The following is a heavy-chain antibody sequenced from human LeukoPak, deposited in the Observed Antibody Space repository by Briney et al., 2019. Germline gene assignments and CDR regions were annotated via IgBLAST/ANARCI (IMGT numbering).Heavy chain of an antibody. Sequence: PSETLSLTCTVSGGSISSSSYYWGWIRQPPGKGLEWIGSIYYSGSTYYNPSLKSRVTISVDTSKNQFSLKLSSVTAADTAVYYCARRGSGFYYDFWSGKAEPHLDFDYWGQGTLVTVSS. D-gene: IGHD3-3*01. CDR1: GGSISSSSYY. CDR2: IYYSGST. V-gene: IGHV4-39*01. J-gene: IGHJ4*02. CDR3: ARRGSGFYYDFWSGKAEPHLDFDY.